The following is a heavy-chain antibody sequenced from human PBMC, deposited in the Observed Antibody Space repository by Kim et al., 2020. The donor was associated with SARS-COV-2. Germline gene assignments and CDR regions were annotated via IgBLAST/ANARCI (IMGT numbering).Heavy chain of an antibody. D-gene: IGHD6-13*01. CDR3: ARASSWLYYFDY. J-gene: IGHJ4*02. CDR2: ISAYNGNT. V-gene: IGHV1-18*04. CDR1: GYTFTSYV. Sequence: ASVKVSCKASGYTFTSYVISWVRQAPGQGLEWMAWISAYNGNTNYAQKLQGRVTMTTDTSTSTAYMELRSLRSDDTAVYYCARASSWLYYFDYWGQGTLVTVSS.